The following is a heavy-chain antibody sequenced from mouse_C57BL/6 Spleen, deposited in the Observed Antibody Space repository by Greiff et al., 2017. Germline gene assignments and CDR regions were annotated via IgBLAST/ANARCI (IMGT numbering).Heavy chain of an antibody. D-gene: IGHD1-1*01. V-gene: IGHV1-64*01. Sequence: QVQLQQPGAELVKPGASVKLSCKASGYTFTSYWMHWVKQRPGQGLEWIGMIHPNSGSTNYNEKFKSKATLTVDKSSSTAYMQLSSLTSEDSAVYYCARGASFTTVVDYWGQGTTLTVSS. CDR3: ARGASFTTVVDY. CDR1: GYTFTSYW. CDR2: IHPNSGST. J-gene: IGHJ2*01.